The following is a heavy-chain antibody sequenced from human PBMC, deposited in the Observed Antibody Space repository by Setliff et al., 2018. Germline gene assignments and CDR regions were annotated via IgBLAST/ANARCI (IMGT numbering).Heavy chain of an antibody. Sequence: SETLSLTCTVSGGSISTFYWSWIRQSPEKGLEWIAYIHYSGSTNQNPSLKSRVTISVDTSKNQFSLRLSSVAAADTSVYYCARVFKVDCAGDGCDCYGARCYYFYMDVWGKGTTVTVSS. CDR2: IHYSGST. J-gene: IGHJ6*03. V-gene: IGHV4-59*12. CDR1: GGSISTFY. CDR3: ARVFKVDCAGDGCDCYGARCYYFYMDV. D-gene: IGHD2-21*01.